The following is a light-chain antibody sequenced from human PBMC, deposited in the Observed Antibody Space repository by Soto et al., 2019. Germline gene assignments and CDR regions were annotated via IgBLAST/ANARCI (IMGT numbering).Light chain of an antibody. J-gene: IGLJ2*01. CDR1: SSDVGGYNY. CDR3: SSYTSSSTRV. Sequence: QSALTQPASVSGSPGQSITISCTGTSSDVGGYNYVSWYQQHQGKAPKLMIYDVSNRPSGVSNRFSASKSGNTASLTISGLQDEDDADYCCSSYTSSSTRVFGAGTKLTVL. V-gene: IGLV2-14*01. CDR2: DVS.